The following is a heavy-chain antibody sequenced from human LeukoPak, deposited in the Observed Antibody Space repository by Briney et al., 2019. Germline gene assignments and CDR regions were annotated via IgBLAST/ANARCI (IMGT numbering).Heavy chain of an antibody. V-gene: IGHV4-34*01. CDR1: GGSFSGYY. CDR2: INHSGST. Sequence: PSETLSLTCAVYGGSFSGYYWSWIRQPPGKGLEWIGEINHSGSTNYNPSLKSRDTISSDTSKNQFSLKLSSVTTADKAVVYCTRALPTATTSFAHWGQGTLVTVSS. J-gene: IGHJ4*02. D-gene: IGHD4-17*01. CDR3: TRALPTATTSFAH.